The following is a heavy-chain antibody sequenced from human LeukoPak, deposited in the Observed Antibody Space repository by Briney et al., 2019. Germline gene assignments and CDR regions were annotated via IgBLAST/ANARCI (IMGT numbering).Heavy chain of an antibody. Sequence: SETLSLTCTVSGGSISSSSYYWSWIRQPPGKGLEWIGYIYYSGSTNYNPSLKSRVTISVDTSKNQFSLKLSSVTAADTAVYYCARVGYSGYDLRTGYYYYYYMDVWGKGTTVTVSS. V-gene: IGHV4-61*01. CDR1: GGSISSSSYY. CDR3: ARVGYSGYDLRTGYYYYYYMDV. D-gene: IGHD5-12*01. CDR2: IYYSGST. J-gene: IGHJ6*03.